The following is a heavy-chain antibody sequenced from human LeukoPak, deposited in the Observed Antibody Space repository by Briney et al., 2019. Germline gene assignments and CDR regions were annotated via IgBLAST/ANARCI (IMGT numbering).Heavy chain of an antibody. J-gene: IGHJ4*02. CDR1: GGSISSSSYY. CDR3: ARHAGIVGATTFDY. D-gene: IGHD1-26*01. V-gene: IGHV4-39*01. Sequence: SETLSLTCTVSGGSISSSSYYWGWIRQPPGKGLEWIGSIYYSGSTYYNPSLKSRVTISVDTSKNQFSLKLSSVTAADTAVYYCARHAGIVGATTFDYWGQGTLVTVSS. CDR2: IYYSGST.